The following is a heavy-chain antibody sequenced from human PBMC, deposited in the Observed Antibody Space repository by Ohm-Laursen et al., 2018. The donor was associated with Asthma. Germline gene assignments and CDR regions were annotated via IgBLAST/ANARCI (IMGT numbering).Heavy chain of an antibody. Sequence: SLRLSCSASGFTFSSYAMHWVRQAPGKGLEWVSYISSSSTYTKGADSVKGRFTISRDNAKNSLYLQMNSLRAEDTAVYYCARRRNSRFDYWGQGTLVTVSS. CDR2: ISSSSTYT. V-gene: IGHV3-21*05. D-gene: IGHD2/OR15-2a*01. CDR3: ARRRNSRFDY. J-gene: IGHJ4*02. CDR1: GFTFSSYA.